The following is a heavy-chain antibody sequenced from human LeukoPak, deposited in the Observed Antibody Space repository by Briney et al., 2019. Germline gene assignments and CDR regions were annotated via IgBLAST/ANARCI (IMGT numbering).Heavy chain of an antibody. J-gene: IGHJ6*02. D-gene: IGHD1-1*01. CDR1: GYTFTGYY. V-gene: IGHV1-2*06. CDR2: INPNSGGT. Sequence: ASVKVSCKASGYTFTGYYMHWVRQAPGQGLEWMGRINPNSGGTNYAQKFQGRVTMTRDTSISTAYMELSRLRSDDTAVYYCARDDPPTGYYYYYYGMDVWGQGTTVTVSS. CDR3: ARDDPPTGYYYYYYGMDV.